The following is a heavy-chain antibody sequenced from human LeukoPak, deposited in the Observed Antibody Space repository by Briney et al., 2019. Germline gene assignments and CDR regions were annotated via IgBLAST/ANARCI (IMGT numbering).Heavy chain of an antibody. CDR2: IWPDGSIK. J-gene: IGHJ4*02. Sequence: GGSLRLSCTASGFPFSSYGMHWVRQAPGKGLVWVTVIWPDGSIKYYADSVKGRFTVSRDNSKNTLYLQMNSLRAEDTAVYYCARELYGDYSFDYWGQGTLVTVSS. CDR3: ARELYGDYSFDY. CDR1: GFPFSSYG. V-gene: IGHV3-33*01. D-gene: IGHD4-17*01.